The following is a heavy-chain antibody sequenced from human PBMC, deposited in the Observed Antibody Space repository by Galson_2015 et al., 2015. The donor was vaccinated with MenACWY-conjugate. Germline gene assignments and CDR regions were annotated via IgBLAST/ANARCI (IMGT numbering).Heavy chain of an antibody. CDR3: ARDLELLAIDL. D-gene: IGHD2-15*01. V-gene: IGHV4-39*07. J-gene: IGHJ5*02. CDR2: TYYSGST. CDR1: SISSGSYY. Sequence: SISSGSYYWGWIRQSPGKGLEWIGSTYYSGSTYYNPSLKSRVTISIDTSKSQFSLKLSYVTAADTAVYYCARDLELLAIDLWGQGTLVTVSS.